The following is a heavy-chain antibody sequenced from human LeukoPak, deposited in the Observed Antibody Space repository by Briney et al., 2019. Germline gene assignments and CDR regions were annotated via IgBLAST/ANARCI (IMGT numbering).Heavy chain of an antibody. V-gene: IGHV3-23*01. CDR3: AIHYDILTGYYTAFDY. D-gene: IGHD3-9*01. CDR1: GESFSGYY. J-gene: IGHJ4*02. Sequence: ETLSLTCVVYGESFSGYYWSWIRQPPGKGLEWVSAISGSGGSTYYADSVKGRFTISRDNSKNTLYLQMNSLRAEDTAVYYCAIHYDILTGYYTAFDYWGQGTLVTVSS. CDR2: ISGSGGST.